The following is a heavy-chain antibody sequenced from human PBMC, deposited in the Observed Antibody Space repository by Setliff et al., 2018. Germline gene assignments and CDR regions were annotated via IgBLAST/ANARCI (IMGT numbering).Heavy chain of an antibody. V-gene: IGHV4-34*01. CDR1: GGPFSDCY. CDR2: INPSGTT. CDR3: ARLSWDGLRYHGLDV. J-gene: IGHJ6*02. Sequence: PSETLSLTCTFYGGPFSDCYWGWVRQTPGKGLEWIAEINPSGTTNYIPSLKSRVTISVDTSTNQFSLKLRSVTAADTAVYYCARLSWDGLRYHGLDVWGRGTTVTVSS. D-gene: IGHD3-10*01.